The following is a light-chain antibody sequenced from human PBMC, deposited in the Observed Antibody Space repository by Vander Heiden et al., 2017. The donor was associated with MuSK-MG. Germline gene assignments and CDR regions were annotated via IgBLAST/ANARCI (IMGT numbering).Light chain of an antibody. V-gene: IGLV3-1*01. CDR2: QDS. J-gene: IGLJ2*01. CDR1: KLGDKY. CDR3: KAWDSSTNV. Sequence: SSQRTQPPSVSVSPGQTASITCSGDKLGDKYACWYQQKPGKSPGRGFYQDSKRPSGIPECFFGSNYGKTANLIMSGTEAMEEADDYCKAWDSSTNVF.